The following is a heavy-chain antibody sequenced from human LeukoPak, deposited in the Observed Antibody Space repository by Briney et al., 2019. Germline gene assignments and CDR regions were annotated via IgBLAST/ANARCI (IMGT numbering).Heavy chain of an antibody. CDR3: ARQEARNYYYEGLDY. J-gene: IGHJ4*02. CDR2: ISYNGGRK. Sequence: PGRSLRLSCVASGFSLSGYAIHWVRQAPGKGLEWVGLISYNGGRKDYADSVKGRFTIDRDNSKNTVYLHMNSLRPDDTAIYFCARQEARNYYYEGLDYWGQGNLVTVSS. V-gene: IGHV3-30*04. CDR1: GFSLSGYA. D-gene: IGHD3-22*01.